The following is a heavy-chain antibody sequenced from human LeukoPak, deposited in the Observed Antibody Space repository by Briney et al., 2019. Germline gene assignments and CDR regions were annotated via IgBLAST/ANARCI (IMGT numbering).Heavy chain of an antibody. CDR2: IYHSGST. D-gene: IGHD2-15*01. CDR3: ARRLVGYCSGGSCYSGYFQH. V-gene: IGHV4-4*02. CDR1: GGSISSSNW. J-gene: IGHJ1*01. Sequence: SGTLSLTCAVSGGSISSSNWWSWVRQPPGKGLEWIGEIYHSGSTNYNPSLKSRVTMSVDMSKNQFSLKLSSVTAADTAIYYCARRLVGYCSGGSCYSGYFQHWGQGTLVTVSS.